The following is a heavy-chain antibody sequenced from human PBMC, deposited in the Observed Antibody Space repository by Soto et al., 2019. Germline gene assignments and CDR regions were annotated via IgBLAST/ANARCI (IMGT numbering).Heavy chain of an antibody. CDR1: GGSISSGGYS. Sequence: SETLSLTCAVSGGSISSGGYSWSWIRQPPGKGLEWIGYIYHSGSTYYNPSLKSRVTISVDRSKNQFSLRAEDTAVYYCAKDRHRSGSPHPFDYWGQGTLVTVS. V-gene: IGHV4-30-2*01. CDR2: IYHSGST. J-gene: IGHJ4*02. D-gene: IGHD3-22*01. CDR3: AKDRHRSGSPHPFDY.